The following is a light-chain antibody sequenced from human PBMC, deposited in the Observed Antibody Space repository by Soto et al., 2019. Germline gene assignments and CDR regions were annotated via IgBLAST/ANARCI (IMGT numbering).Light chain of an antibody. J-gene: IGLJ1*01. CDR1: NSDVGGYNY. CDR2: DVT. V-gene: IGLV2-14*03. Sequence: QSVLTQPASVSGSPGQSIAISCTGTNSDVGGYNYVSWYQHPPGKAPKLLIYDVTNRPSGVSNRFSASKSGNTASLTISGLQAEDEADYYCSSYTSSSTPYVFGTGTKVTAL. CDR3: SSYTSSSTPYV.